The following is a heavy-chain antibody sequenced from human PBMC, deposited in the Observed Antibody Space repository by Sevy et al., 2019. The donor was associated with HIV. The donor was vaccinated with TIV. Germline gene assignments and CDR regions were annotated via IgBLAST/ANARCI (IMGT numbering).Heavy chain of an antibody. CDR1: GFSFRSYW. V-gene: IGHV3-7*01. J-gene: IGHJ6*02. CDR2: IRQDGSEK. Sequence: RGSLRLSCAASGFSFRSYWMSCVRQAPGKGLERVANIRQDGSEKYDVHFVKGRFTFSRDNAENSLYQQMNSLSAEDTAVYNCAGEGSHGGHDYQYYYGMDVWGQGTTVTVSS. CDR3: AGEGSHGGHDYQYYYGMDV. D-gene: IGHD5-12*01.